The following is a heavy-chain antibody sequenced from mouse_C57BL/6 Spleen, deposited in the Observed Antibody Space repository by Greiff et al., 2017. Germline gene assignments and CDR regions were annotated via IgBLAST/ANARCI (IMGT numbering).Heavy chain of an antibody. CDR3: ARSGHYPRDFDY. D-gene: IGHD6-1*01. CDR2: IGPSDSYT. J-gene: IGHJ2*01. Sequence: QVQLQQPGAELVKPGASVKLSCKASGYTFTSYWMQWVKQRPGQGLEWIGEIGPSDSYTNYNQKFKGKATLTVDTSSSTAYMQLSSLTSEDSAVYYCARSGHYPRDFDYWGQGTTLTVSS. V-gene: IGHV1-50*01. CDR1: GYTFTSYW.